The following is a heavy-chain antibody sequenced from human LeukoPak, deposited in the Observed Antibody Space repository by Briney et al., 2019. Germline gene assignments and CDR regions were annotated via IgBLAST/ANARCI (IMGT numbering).Heavy chain of an antibody. CDR2: IYHSGST. CDR1: GGSISSNNW. Sequence: SETLSLTCAVSGGSISSNNWWSWVRQPPGKGLEWIGEIYHSGSTNYNPSLKSRVTISVDKSKNQFSLKLSSVTAADTAVYYCAIALVGTTKGFDYWGQRTLVTVSS. J-gene: IGHJ4*02. D-gene: IGHD1-26*01. V-gene: IGHV4-4*02. CDR3: AIALVGTTKGFDY.